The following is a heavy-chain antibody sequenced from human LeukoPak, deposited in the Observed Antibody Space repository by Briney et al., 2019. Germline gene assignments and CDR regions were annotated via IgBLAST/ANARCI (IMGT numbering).Heavy chain of an antibody. D-gene: IGHD7-27*01. V-gene: IGHV4-4*02. CDR2: ISPSGST. CDR3: ASRWVLTGEPY. Sequence: SGTLSLTCAVSGDSISRSIWWTWVRQPPGKGLEWIGEISPSGSTNYNPSLRSRVTISLDKSNNQFSLKLTSVTAADTAVYYCASRWVLTGEPYWGQGTLVTVSS. J-gene: IGHJ4*02. CDR1: GDSISRSIW.